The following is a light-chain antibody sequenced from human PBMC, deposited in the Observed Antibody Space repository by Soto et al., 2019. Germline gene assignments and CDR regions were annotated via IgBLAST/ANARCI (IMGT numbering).Light chain of an antibody. CDR1: QSISSY. CDR3: QQSYSTPYT. CDR2: AAS. Sequence: DIQMTQSPSSLSASVGDRVTITCRASQSISSYLNWYQQTPGKAPKLLMYAASSLQSGVPSRFSGSGSGTDFTLTISSLQPEDFATYYCQQSYSTPYTFGQGTKLEIK. V-gene: IGKV1-39*01. J-gene: IGKJ2*01.